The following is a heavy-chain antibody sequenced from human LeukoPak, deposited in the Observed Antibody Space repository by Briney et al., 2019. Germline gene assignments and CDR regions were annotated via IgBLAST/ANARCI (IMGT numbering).Heavy chain of an antibody. D-gene: IGHD3-22*01. CDR2: ISAYNGNT. Sequence: GASVKVSCKTSGYTFTDYGISWVRQAPGQGLEWMGWISAYNGNTNYAQKLQGRVTMTTDTSTRTAYMELRSLRSDDTAVYYCATSYYDSSGYYYIAEYFQRWGQGTLVTVSS. V-gene: IGHV1-18*01. CDR1: GYTFTDYG. CDR3: ATSYYDSSGYYYIAEYFQR. J-gene: IGHJ1*01.